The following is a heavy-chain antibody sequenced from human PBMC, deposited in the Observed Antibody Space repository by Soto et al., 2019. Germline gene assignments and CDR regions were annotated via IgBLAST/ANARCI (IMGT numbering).Heavy chain of an antibody. CDR1: GYGFKTYW. CDR3: ARSVGPEYYFHY. V-gene: IGHV5-51*01. CDR2: IYPGDSDT. J-gene: IGHJ4*02. Sequence: PGESLKISCKGSGYGFKTYWIGWARQMPGKGLELMGIIYPGDSDTRYRPSFQGQVTISADKSVNTAYLQWSSLKASDTAMYYCARSVGPEYYFHYWGQGTQVTVSS.